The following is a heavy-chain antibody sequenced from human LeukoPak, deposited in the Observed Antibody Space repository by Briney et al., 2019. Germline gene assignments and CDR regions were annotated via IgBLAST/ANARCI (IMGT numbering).Heavy chain of an antibody. CDR1: GYTFTDYS. D-gene: IGHD3-22*01. CDR3: ARPDLRSGYYDFDY. J-gene: IGHJ4*02. V-gene: IGHV1-8*03. CDR2: INPNSGNP. Sequence: GASVKVSCKASGYTFTDYSLHWVRQATGQGLEWMGWINPNSGNPGYEQQFQGRVTFTRDTSVSTAYMELSGLRSEDTAVYYCARPDLRSGYYDFDYWGQGTLVTVSS.